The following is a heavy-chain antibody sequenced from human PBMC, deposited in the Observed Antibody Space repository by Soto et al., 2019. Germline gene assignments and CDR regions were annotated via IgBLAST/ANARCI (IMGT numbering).Heavy chain of an antibody. Sequence: GGSLRLSCAASGFTFSSDGMHWVRQAPGKGLEWVAVISYDGSYQYYVDSVKGRFTISRDNSKNTLYLQMNSLRAEDTAVYYCAKDEISKTIRGDAFNFWGQGTMVNVSS. CDR2: ISYDGSYQ. D-gene: IGHD1-7*01. CDR1: GFTFSSDG. V-gene: IGHV3-30*18. CDR3: AKDEISKTIRGDAFNF. J-gene: IGHJ3*01.